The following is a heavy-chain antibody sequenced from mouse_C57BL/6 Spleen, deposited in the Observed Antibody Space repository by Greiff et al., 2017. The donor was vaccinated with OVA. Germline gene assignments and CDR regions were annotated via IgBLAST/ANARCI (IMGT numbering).Heavy chain of an antibody. V-gene: IGHV1-59*01. CDR3: AAYYSNYKDLDY. CDR1: GYTFTSYW. D-gene: IGHD2-5*01. CDR2: IDPYDSYT. Sequence: QVQLQQPGAELVRPGTSVKLSCKASGYTFTSYWMHWVKQRPGQGLEWIGVIDPYDSYTNYNQKFKGKATLTVDTSSSTAYMQLSSLTSEDSAVYYCAAYYSNYKDLDYWGQGTSGTFSS. J-gene: IGHJ4*01.